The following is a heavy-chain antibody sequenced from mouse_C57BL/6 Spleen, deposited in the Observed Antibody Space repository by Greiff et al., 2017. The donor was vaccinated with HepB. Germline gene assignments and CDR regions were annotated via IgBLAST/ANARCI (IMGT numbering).Heavy chain of an antibody. J-gene: IGHJ4*01. V-gene: IGHV1-15*01. CDR3: TRYYCGSTYAMDY. D-gene: IGHD1-1*01. Sequence: QVQLKQSGAELVRPGASVTLSCKASGYTFTDYEMHWVKQTPVHGLEWIGAIDPETGGTAYNQKFKGKAILTADKSSSTAYMELRSLTSEDSAVYYCTRYYCGSTYAMDYWGQGTSVTVSS. CDR2: IDPETGGT. CDR1: GYTFTDYE.